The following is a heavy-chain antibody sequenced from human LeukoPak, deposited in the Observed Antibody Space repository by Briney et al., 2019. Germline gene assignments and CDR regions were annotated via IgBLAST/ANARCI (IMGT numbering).Heavy chain of an antibody. V-gene: IGHV5-51*01. CDR2: IYPGDSDT. CDR3: ARGRYYDILTGYYGINWFDP. J-gene: IGHJ5*02. D-gene: IGHD3-9*01. CDR1: GYSFTSYW. Sequence: GESLKISCKGSGYSFTSYWIGWVRQMPGKGLEWMGIIYPGDSDTRYSPSFQGQVTISADKSISTAYLQWSSLKASDTAMYYCARGRYYDILTGYYGINWFDPWGQGTLVTVSS.